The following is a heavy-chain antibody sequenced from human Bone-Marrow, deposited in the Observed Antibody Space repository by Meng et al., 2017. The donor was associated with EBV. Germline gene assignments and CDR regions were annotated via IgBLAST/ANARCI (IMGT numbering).Heavy chain of an antibody. CDR2: IIPIFGTA. V-gene: IGHV1-69*01. CDR1: GGTFSTCV. Sequence: QGPVVRFAAELITLVSSVKVPCKASGGTFSTCVTSWVRQSPGQGIEWMGGIIPIFGTANYAQKFQGRVTITADESTSTAYMDLSSLGFEDTAMYYCAAPKYCSGTSCYEVFDFWGQGSLVTVSS. J-gene: IGHJ4*02. CDR3: AAPKYCSGTSCYEVFDF. D-gene: IGHD2-2*01.